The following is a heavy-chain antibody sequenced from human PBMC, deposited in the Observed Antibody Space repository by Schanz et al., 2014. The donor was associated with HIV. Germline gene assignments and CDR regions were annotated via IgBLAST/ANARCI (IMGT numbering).Heavy chain of an antibody. D-gene: IGHD2-8*01. CDR3: TRGARDCSNGVCGGTYFDY. CDR2: MNPRSGTT. V-gene: IGHV1-8*02. CDR1: GYTFSSND. Sequence: VQLVQSGAGVKKPGASVRVSCKASGYTFSSNDINWVRQASGQGLEWVGWMNPRSGTTGYAQKFQGRVTLTRNTSLTTAYMELSSLTSDDTAVYYCTRGARDCSNGVCGGTYFDYWGQGTLVTVSS. J-gene: IGHJ4*02.